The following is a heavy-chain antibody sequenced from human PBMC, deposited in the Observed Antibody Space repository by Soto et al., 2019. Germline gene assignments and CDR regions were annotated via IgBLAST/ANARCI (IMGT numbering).Heavy chain of an antibody. D-gene: IGHD2-2*01. CDR2: IYTSGST. CDR3: ARDRIVVVSAAKLRTDPYYYYGIDV. J-gene: IGHJ6*02. CDR1: GGSMSSYY. V-gene: IGHV4-4*07. Sequence: SGTMSLTCAVSGGSMSSYYWSWVRQAAGKGLEWIGRIYTSGSTNYNPSLKSRVTMSVDTAKNQFSVKLSSVTAADTAVYYCARDRIVVVSAAKLRTDPYYYYGIDVWGQGTTVTVSS.